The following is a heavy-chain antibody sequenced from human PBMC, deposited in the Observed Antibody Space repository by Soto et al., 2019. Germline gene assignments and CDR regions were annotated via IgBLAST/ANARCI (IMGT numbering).Heavy chain of an antibody. CDR2: IYYSGST. CDR1: GGSISTYY. J-gene: IGHJ4*02. Sequence: SETLSLTCSVSGGSISTYYWSWIRQPPGKGLGWIGYIYYSGSTNYNPSLKSRVTISVDTSKNHFSLKLTSVTAADTAVYYCARVGATGGYFFDYWGQGTLVTVSS. CDR3: ARVGATGGYFFDY. D-gene: IGHD1-26*01. V-gene: IGHV4-59*01.